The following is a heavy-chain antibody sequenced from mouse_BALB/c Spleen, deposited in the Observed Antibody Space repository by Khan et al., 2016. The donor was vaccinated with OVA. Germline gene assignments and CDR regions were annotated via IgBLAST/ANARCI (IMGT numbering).Heavy chain of an antibody. D-gene: IGHD2-10*01. CDR1: GFSLTHYG. V-gene: IGHV2-6-1*01. CDR3: ARQPYYHYNVMDY. CDR2: IWSDGST. Sequence: QVQLKESGPGLVAPSQSLSITCTISGFSLTHYGVHWVRQPPGKGLVWLVVIWSDGSTTYNSALKSRLTINKDNSKSQVFLKMNSLQTDDTAMYFCARQPYYHYNVMDYWGQGTSVTVSS. J-gene: IGHJ4*01.